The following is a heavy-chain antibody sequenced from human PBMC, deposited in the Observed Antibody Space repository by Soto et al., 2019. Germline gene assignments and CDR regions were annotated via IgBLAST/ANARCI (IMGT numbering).Heavy chain of an antibody. Sequence: QVQLVQSGAEVKKPGASVKVACKASGYKFTTYFIHWVRQAPGQGLEWMGMIHPSGDTGYGQKFRGRVTMTIDTSTTTAYMELRNLTSEDTAIYFSVRGYCTTTPCSGDFQHWCQGTLVTVSS. CDR1: GYKFTTYF. CDR3: VRGYCTTTPCSGDFQH. CDR2: IHPSGDT. J-gene: IGHJ1*01. D-gene: IGHD2-8*01. V-gene: IGHV1-46*01.